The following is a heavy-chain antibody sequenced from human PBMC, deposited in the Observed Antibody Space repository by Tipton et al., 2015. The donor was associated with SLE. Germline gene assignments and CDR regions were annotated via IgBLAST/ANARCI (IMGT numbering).Heavy chain of an antibody. Sequence: TLSLTCTVSGGSISSYYWSWFRQPPRKGLVWIACIYYSGSTNYNPALTSRVTISVDTSNNQFSLKLSSVTAADTALYYCARVRGGWPDYWGQGTLVTVSS. V-gene: IGHV4-59*01. CDR3: ARVRGGWPDY. CDR2: IYYSGST. D-gene: IGHD6-19*01. CDR1: GGSISSYY. J-gene: IGHJ4*02.